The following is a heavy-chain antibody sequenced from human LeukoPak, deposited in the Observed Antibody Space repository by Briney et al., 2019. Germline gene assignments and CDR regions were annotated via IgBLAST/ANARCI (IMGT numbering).Heavy chain of an antibody. D-gene: IGHD6-19*01. CDR1: GFSFRSYW. Sequence: GGSLRLSCAASGFSFRSYWMSWVRQAPGKGLEWVANIESDGGEKNYADSVKGRFTISRDNAKNSLYLQMDSLRAEDAAVYYCAGGMGWVSDYWGQGTLVTVSS. CDR3: AGGMGWVSDY. J-gene: IGHJ4*02. CDR2: IESDGGEK. V-gene: IGHV3-7*03.